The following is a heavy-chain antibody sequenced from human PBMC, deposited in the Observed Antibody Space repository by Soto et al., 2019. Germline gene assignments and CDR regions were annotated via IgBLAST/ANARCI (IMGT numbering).Heavy chain of an antibody. CDR2: ISAYNGNT. CDR1: GYTFTSYG. Sequence: ASVKVSCKASGYTFTSYGISWVRQAPGQGLEWMGWISAYNGNTNYNPSLKSRVTISVDTSKNQFSLKLSSVTAADTAVYYCARDRDEYFDYWGQGTLVTVSS. J-gene: IGHJ4*02. V-gene: IGHV1-18*01. CDR3: ARDRDEYFDY. D-gene: IGHD2-21*01.